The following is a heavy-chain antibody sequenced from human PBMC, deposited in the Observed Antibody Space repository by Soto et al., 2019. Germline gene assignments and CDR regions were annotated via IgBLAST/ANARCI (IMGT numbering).Heavy chain of an antibody. CDR3: ATGGLTIFGVVSNPYYFDY. V-gene: IGHV1-24*01. CDR2: FDPEDGET. Sequence: ASVKVSCKVSGYTLTELSMHWVRQAPGKGLEWMGGFDPEDGETIYAQKFQGRVTMTEDTSTDTAYMELSSLRSEDTAVYYCATGGLTIFGVVSNPYYFDYWGQGTQVTVSS. D-gene: IGHD3-3*01. J-gene: IGHJ4*02. CDR1: GYTLTELS.